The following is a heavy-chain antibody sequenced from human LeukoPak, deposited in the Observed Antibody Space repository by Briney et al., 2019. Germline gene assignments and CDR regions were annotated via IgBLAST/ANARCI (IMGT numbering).Heavy chain of an antibody. CDR1: GFTFSSYW. Sequence: GGSLRLSCAASGFTFSSYWMHWVRQAPGKGLVWVSRINSDGSSTSYADSVKGRFTISGDNAKNTLYLQMNSLRAENTAVYYCARDNLYGSGSYYNFDYWGQGTLVTVS. CDR3: ARDNLYGSGSYYNFDY. J-gene: IGHJ4*02. V-gene: IGHV3-74*01. D-gene: IGHD3-10*01. CDR2: INSDGSST.